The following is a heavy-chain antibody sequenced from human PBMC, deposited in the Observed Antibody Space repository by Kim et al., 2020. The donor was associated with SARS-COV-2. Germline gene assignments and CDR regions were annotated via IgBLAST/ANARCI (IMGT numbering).Heavy chain of an antibody. Sequence: SVKVSCKASGGTFSSYAISWVRQAPGQGLEWMGGIIPIFGTANYAQKFQGRVTITADESTSTAYMELSSLRSEDTAVYYCARGPRGSYYYYYGMDVWGQGTTVTVSS. CDR1: GGTFSSYA. V-gene: IGHV1-69*13. CDR3: ARGPRGSYYYYYGMDV. J-gene: IGHJ6*02. CDR2: IIPIFGTA. D-gene: IGHD1-26*01.